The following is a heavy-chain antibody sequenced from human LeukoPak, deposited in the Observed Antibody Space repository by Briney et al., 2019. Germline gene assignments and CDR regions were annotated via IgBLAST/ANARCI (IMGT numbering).Heavy chain of an antibody. D-gene: IGHD3-3*01. V-gene: IGHV3-21*01. CDR1: GFTFSTYN. Sequence: GGSLRLSCAASGFTFSTYNMNWVRQAPGKGREWVSSISSGSSYIYYADSVKGRFTISRDNAKNSLYLQMNSLRAEDTAVYYCARAFGSQDYWGQGTLVTVSS. CDR3: ARAFGSQDY. J-gene: IGHJ4*02. CDR2: ISSGSSYI.